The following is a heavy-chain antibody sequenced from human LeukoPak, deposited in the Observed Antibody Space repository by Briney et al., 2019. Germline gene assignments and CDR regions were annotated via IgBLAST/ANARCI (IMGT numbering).Heavy chain of an antibody. J-gene: IGHJ4*02. CDR3: ASKYIQLWSRGGDYFDY. D-gene: IGHD5-18*01. Sequence: GSSVKVSCKASGGTFSSYAISWVRQAPGQGLEWMGGIIPIFGTANYAQKFQGRVTITTDESTSTAYMELSSLRSEDTAVCYCASKYIQLWSRGGDYFDYWGQGTLVTVSS. CDR2: IIPIFGTA. V-gene: IGHV1-69*05. CDR1: GGTFSSYA.